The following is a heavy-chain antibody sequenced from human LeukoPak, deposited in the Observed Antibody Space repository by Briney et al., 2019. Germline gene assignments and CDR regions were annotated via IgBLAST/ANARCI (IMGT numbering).Heavy chain of an antibody. J-gene: IGHJ4*02. V-gene: IGHV4-34*01. Sequence: KPSETLSLTCAVYGGSFSGYYWSWIRQPPGKGLEWIGEINHSGSTNYNPSLKSRVTISVDTSKNQFSLKLSSVTAADTAVYYCAGKIAVPGTYYWGQGTLVTVSS. CDR2: INHSGST. CDR1: GGSFSGYY. CDR3: AGKIAVPGTYY. D-gene: IGHD6-19*01.